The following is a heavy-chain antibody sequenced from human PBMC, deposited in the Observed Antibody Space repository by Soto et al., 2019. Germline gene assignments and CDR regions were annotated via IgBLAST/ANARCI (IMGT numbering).Heavy chain of an antibody. Sequence: SENLSLTCSFSGGSISSGGYYWSWIRQHPGKGLEWIGYIYYSGSTYYNPSLKSRVTISVDTSKNQFSLKLSSVTAADTAVYYFARQSVRATVFAYCGQGTPVIVSS. CDR3: ARQSVRATVFAY. J-gene: IGHJ4*02. CDR1: GGSISSGGYY. V-gene: IGHV4-31*03. CDR2: IYYSGST. D-gene: IGHD1-26*01.